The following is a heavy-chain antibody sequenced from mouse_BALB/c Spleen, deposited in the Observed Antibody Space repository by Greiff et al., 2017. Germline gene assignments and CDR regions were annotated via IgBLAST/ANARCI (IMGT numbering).Heavy chain of an antibody. V-gene: IGHV6-6*02. CDR1: GFTFSNYL. Sequence: EVKVVGSGGGLVPTGGSMKLSCVASGFTFSNYLMNWVRQSPEKGLEWVAEIRLKSNNYATHYAESVKGRFTISRDDSKSSVYLQMNNLRAEDTGIYYCTRDSWFAYWGQGTLVTVSA. J-gene: IGHJ3*01. CDR3: TRDSWFAY. CDR2: IRLKSNNYAT.